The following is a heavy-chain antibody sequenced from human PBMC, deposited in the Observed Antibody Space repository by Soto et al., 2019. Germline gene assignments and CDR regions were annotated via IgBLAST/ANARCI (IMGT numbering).Heavy chain of an antibody. Sequence: PSETLSLTCAVYGGSFSGYYWSWIRQPPGKGLEWIGEINHSGSTNYNPSLKSRVTISVDTSKNQFSLKLSSVTAADTAVYYLARGHSAGRYPYGSGSYNPIYYYYYGMDVWGQGTTVTVSS. CDR3: ARGHSAGRYPYGSGSYNPIYYYYYGMDV. V-gene: IGHV4-34*01. CDR1: GGSFSGYY. CDR2: INHSGST. J-gene: IGHJ6*02. D-gene: IGHD3-10*01.